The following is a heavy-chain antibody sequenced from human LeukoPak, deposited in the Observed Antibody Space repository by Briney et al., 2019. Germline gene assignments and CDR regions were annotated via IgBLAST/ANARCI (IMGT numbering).Heavy chain of an antibody. J-gene: IGHJ5*02. CDR3: ARDPDYYGSGSMDWFDP. V-gene: IGHV3-53*01. CDR2: IHKNAIT. D-gene: IGHD3-10*01. Sequence: PGGSLRLSCAASGFTVSSNYMTWVRQAPGKGLEWVSIIHKNAITYHADTVKGRFTISRDNAKNSLYLQMNSLRAEDTAVYYCARDPDYYGSGSMDWFDPWGQGTLVTVSS. CDR1: GFTVSSNY.